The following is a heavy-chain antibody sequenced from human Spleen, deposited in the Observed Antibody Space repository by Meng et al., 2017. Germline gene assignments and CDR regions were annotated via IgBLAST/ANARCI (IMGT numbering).Heavy chain of an antibody. CDR3: ARAISAAYYDYVWGSYRNTTSPDAFDI. D-gene: IGHD3-16*02. CDR1: GYSISSVYN. CDR2: INYSGST. Sequence: SETLSLTCAVSGYSISSVYNWGWIRQSPGKGVECIGSINYSGSTYYTPSLKSRFTISVDTSKNQFSLKLSSVIAADTAVYYCARAISAAYYDYVWGSYRNTTSPDAFDIWGQGTMVTVSS. J-gene: IGHJ3*02. V-gene: IGHV4-38-2*01.